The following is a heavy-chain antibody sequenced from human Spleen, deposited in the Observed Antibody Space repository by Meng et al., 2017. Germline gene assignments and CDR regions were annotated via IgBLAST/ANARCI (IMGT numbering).Heavy chain of an antibody. D-gene: IGHD2-15*01. Sequence: ASVKVSCKASGYTFTSYDINWVRQATGQGLGWMGWMNPNSGNTGYAQKFQGRVTITRNTSISTAYMELSSLRAEDTAVYYCARDLAGYCSGGSCYSWGQGTLVTVSS. V-gene: IGHV1-8*03. J-gene: IGHJ4*02. CDR3: ARDLAGYCSGGSCYS. CDR1: GYTFTSYD. CDR2: MNPNSGNT.